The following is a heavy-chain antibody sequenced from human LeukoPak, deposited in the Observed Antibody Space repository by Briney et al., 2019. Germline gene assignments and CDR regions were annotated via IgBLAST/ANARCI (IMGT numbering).Heavy chain of an antibody. CDR1: GFTFSSYA. D-gene: IGHD5-18*01. V-gene: IGHV3-23*01. CDR2: ISGSGGGT. J-gene: IGHJ4*02. Sequence: GGSLRLSCAASGFTFSSYAMSWVRQAPGKGLEWVSAISGSGGGTYYADSVKGRFTISRDNSKNTLYLQMNSLRAEDTAVYYCASSDTAMVPGYFDYWGQGTLVTVSS. CDR3: ASSDTAMVPGYFDY.